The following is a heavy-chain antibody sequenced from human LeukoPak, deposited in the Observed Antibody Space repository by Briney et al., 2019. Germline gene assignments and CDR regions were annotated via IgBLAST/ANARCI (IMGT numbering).Heavy chain of an antibody. CDR2: IYYSGST. V-gene: IGHV4-59*01. CDR1: DGSMGTYY. CDR3: ARDSSTTHYYYYGMDV. Sequence: SETLSLTCSVSDGSMGTYYWGWIRQPPGKRLEWIGYIYYSGSTTYNPSLKSRVTISVDTSKNQFSLKLSSVTAADTAVYYCARDSSTTHYYYYGMDVWGQGTTVTVSS. D-gene: IGHD5/OR15-5a*01. J-gene: IGHJ6*02.